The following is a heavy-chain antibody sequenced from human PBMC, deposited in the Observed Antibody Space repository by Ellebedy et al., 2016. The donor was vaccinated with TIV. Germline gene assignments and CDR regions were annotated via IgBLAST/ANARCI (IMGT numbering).Heavy chain of an antibody. CDR1: GFTFSSYA. CDR3: VNADGYTHFDY. D-gene: IGHD5-24*01. J-gene: IGHJ4*02. CDR2: ISSNGGST. V-gene: IGHV3-64D*06. Sequence: GESLKISCSASGFTFSSYAMHWVRQAPGKGLEYVSAISSNGGSTYYADSVKGRFTISRDNSKNTLYLQMSSLRAEDTAVYYCVNADGYTHFDYWGQGTLVTVSS.